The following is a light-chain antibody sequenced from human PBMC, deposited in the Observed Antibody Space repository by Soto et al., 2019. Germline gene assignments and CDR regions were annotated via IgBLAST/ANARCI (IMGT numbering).Light chain of an antibody. Sequence: AIQMTQSPSSLSASVGDRVTITCRASQDIKNDLGWYQQKPGRAPKLLMYSASTLHTEVPSRFSGSGSGLVFTLTISSLQPEDFATYYCLQDYSYPYTFGQGTKLEIK. J-gene: IGKJ2*01. CDR2: SAS. CDR3: LQDYSYPYT. V-gene: IGKV1-6*01. CDR1: QDIKND.